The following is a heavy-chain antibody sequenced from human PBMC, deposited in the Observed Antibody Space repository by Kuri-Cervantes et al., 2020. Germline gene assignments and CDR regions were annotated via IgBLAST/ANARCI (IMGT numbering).Heavy chain of an antibody. D-gene: IGHD6-13*01. V-gene: IGHV3-30*18. CDR3: AKAYSGRRSIAAAFDY. Sequence: GESLKISCAASGFTLSSYGMHWVRQAPGKGLEWVAVISYDGNNKYYADSVKGRFTISRDNSKNTLYLQMNSLRAEDTAVYYCAKAYSGRRSIAAAFDYWGQGTLVTVSS. CDR2: ISYDGNNK. CDR1: GFTLSSYG. J-gene: IGHJ4*02.